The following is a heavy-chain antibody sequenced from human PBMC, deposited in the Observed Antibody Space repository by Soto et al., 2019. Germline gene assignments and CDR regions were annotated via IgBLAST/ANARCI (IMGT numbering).Heavy chain of an antibody. CDR2: ITPSGGST. V-gene: IGHV1-46*01. D-gene: IGHD2-21*01. CDR3: ARGPIAMYYFDH. J-gene: IGHJ4*02. CDR1: GYTFTNFF. Sequence: QVQLVQSGAEVKKPGASVKVSCKASGYTFTNFFLHWVRLAPGQGLEWMGMITPSGGSTSYAQKFQGRVTMTRDTSTSTVYMELSSLRSEDTAVYYCARGPIAMYYFDHRGLGTLVTVSS.